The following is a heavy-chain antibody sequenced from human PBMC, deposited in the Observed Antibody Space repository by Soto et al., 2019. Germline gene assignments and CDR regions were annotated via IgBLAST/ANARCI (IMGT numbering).Heavy chain of an antibody. J-gene: IGHJ4*02. CDR2: INHSGST. CDR3: ARAAPVYLLDY. CDR1: GGCFSGYY. V-gene: IGHV4-34*01. Sequence: SETLSLTCAVYGGCFSGYYWSWIRQPPGKGLEWIGEINHSGSTNYNPSLKSRVTISVDTSKNQFSLKLSSVTAADTAVYYCARAAPVYLLDYWGQGPLVTVSS.